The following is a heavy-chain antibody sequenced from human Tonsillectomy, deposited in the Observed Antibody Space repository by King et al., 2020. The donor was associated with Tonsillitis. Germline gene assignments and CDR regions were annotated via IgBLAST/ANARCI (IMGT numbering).Heavy chain of an antibody. J-gene: IGHJ4*02. D-gene: IGHD2-21*02. CDR1: GFTVSSSY. V-gene: IGHV3-66*01. CDR3: TKAGRGGDSAY. Sequence: VQLVESGGGLVQPGGSLRLSCAASGFTVSSSYMNWVRQAPGKGLEWVSVIYSGGTTYYADPVKGRFTISRDHSKNTLYLQMNSLRVEDTAVYYCTKAGRGGDSAYWGQGTLVTVSS. CDR2: IYSGGTT.